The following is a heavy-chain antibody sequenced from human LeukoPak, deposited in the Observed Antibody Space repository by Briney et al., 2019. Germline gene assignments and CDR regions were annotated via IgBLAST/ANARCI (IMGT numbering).Heavy chain of an antibody. CDR1: GGSFSGYY. Sequence: PSETLSLTCAVYGGSFSGYYWSWIRQPPGKGLEWIGEINHSGSTNYNPSLESRVTISVDTSKNQFSLKLSSVTAADTAVYYCARDRTMVRGVIRTGIDYWGQGTLVTVSS. V-gene: IGHV4-34*01. CDR2: INHSGST. CDR3: ARDRTMVRGVIRTGIDY. J-gene: IGHJ4*02. D-gene: IGHD3-10*01.